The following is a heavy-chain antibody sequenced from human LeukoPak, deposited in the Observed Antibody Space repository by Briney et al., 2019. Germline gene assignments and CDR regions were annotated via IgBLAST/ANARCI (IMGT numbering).Heavy chain of an antibody. V-gene: IGHV4-59*01. CDR3: ARDRDPSSSPEYFQH. Sequence: PSETLSLTCTVSGGSISSYYWSWIRQPPGKGLEWIGYIYYSGSTNYNPSLKSRVTISVDTSKNQFSLKLSSVTAADTAVYYCARDRDPSSSPEYFQHWGQGTLVTVSS. J-gene: IGHJ1*01. CDR2: IYYSGST. D-gene: IGHD6-13*01. CDR1: GGSISSYY.